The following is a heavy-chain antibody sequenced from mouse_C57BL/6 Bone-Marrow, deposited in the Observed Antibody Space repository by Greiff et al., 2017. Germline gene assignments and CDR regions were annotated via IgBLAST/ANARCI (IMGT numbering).Heavy chain of an antibody. CDR1: GFTFSSYG. D-gene: IGHD1-1*01. Sequence: EVQRVESGGDLVKPGGSLKLSCAASGFTFSSYGMSWVRQTPDKRLEWVATISSGGSYTYYPDSVKGRFTISRDNAKNTLYLQMSSLKSEDTAMYYCARHSYGSSLWYAMDYWGQGTSVTVSS. CDR3: ARHSYGSSLWYAMDY. J-gene: IGHJ4*01. V-gene: IGHV5-6*01. CDR2: ISSGGSYT.